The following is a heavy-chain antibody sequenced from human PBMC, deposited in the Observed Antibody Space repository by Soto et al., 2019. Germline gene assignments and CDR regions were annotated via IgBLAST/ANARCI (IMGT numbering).Heavy chain of an antibody. Sequence: SETLSLTCTVSGASITFGGYSWSWIRQTPGKGLEWIGYINHLETTFYNPSFESRLTLSIDRAKNQFSLKLHSMSAADRAVYFCERGGGSDSFDCWGQGILVTGSS. CDR1: GASITFGGYS. CDR3: ERGGGSDSFDC. V-gene: IGHV4-30-2*01. D-gene: IGHD1-26*01. J-gene: IGHJ4*02. CDR2: INHLETT.